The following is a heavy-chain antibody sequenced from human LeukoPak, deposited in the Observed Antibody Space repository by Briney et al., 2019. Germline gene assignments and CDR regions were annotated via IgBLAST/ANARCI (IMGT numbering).Heavy chain of an antibody. Sequence: GGSLRLSCAASGFTFSSYSMNWVRQAPGKGLEWVSSISSSSSYIYYADSVEGRFTISRDNAKNSLYLQMNSLRAEDTAVYYXXXXXXXXXXDSSGYPSGAFDIWGQGAMVTVSS. CDR1: GFTFSSYS. D-gene: IGHD3-22*01. V-gene: IGHV3-21*01. CDR2: ISSSSSYI. CDR3: XXXXXXXXXDSSGYPSGAFDI. J-gene: IGHJ3*02.